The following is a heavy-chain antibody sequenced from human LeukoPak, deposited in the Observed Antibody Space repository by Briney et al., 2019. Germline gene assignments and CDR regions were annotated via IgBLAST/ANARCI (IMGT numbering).Heavy chain of an antibody. J-gene: IGHJ4*02. CDR1: GFTFSSYA. CDR2: ISGSGDST. V-gene: IGHV3-23*01. CDR3: AKDRTQIPLKY. Sequence: PGGSLRLSCAASGFTFSSYALTWARQAPGNGLEWVSSISGSGDSTPYADSVKGRFTISRDNSKNTLYLQMNSLRAEDTAVYYCAKDRTQIPLKYWGQGTLVTVSS.